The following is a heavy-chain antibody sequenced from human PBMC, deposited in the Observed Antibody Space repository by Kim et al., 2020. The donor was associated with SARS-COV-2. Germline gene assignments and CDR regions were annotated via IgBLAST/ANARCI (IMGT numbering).Heavy chain of an antibody. Sequence: ASVKVSCKVSGYTLTELSMHWVRQAPGKGLEWMGGFDPEDGETIYAQKFQGRVTMTEDTSTDTAYMELSSLRSEDTAVYYCATGQQQLTDYYYGMDVWGQGTTVTVSS. CDR2: FDPEDGET. CDR1: GYTLTELS. CDR3: ATGQQQLTDYYYGMDV. J-gene: IGHJ6*02. D-gene: IGHD6-13*01. V-gene: IGHV1-24*01.